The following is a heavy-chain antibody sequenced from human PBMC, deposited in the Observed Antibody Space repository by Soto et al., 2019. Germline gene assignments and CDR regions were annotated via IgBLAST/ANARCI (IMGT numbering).Heavy chain of an antibody. Sequence: PSETLSLTCSVSGGSISSFTYYWGWIRQPPGKGLDWIGTVYYNENTYYNPSLKSRVTITVDTAKNQFSLNLRSVTAADTAMYFCARRERYYGSPGWFDPWGPGTLVTVSS. CDR1: GGSISSFTYY. J-gene: IGHJ5*02. CDR3: ARRERYYGSPGWFDP. V-gene: IGHV4-39*01. D-gene: IGHD3-10*01. CDR2: VYYNENT.